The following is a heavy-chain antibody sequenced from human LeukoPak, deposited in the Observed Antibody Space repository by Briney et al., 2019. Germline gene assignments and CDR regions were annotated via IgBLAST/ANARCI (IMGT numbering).Heavy chain of an antibody. CDR1: GFTFNSYS. D-gene: IGHD6-13*01. J-gene: IGHJ3*02. V-gene: IGHV3-21*01. CDR3: AKDYHSSSWYWVAFDI. Sequence: PGGSLRLSCAASGFTFNSYSMNWVRQAPGKGLEWVSSISSSSNYIYYADSLKGRFTISRDNAKNSLYLQMNSLRAEDTAVYYCAKDYHSSSWYWVAFDIWGQGTMVTVSS. CDR2: ISSSSNYI.